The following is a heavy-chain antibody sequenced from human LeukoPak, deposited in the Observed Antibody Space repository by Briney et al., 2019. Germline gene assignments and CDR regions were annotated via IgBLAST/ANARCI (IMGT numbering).Heavy chain of an antibody. CDR3: VREGSYYYYDSTGYYSGLFDY. Sequence: GGSLRLSCAASGFTFSTYWMHWVRQAPGKGLVWVSRINSDGSSTRYADSVKGRFTTSRDNAENTLYLQMNSLRAEDTAVYYCVREGSYYYYDSTGYYSGLFDYWGQGTLVTVSS. V-gene: IGHV3-74*01. CDR2: INSDGSST. D-gene: IGHD3-22*01. J-gene: IGHJ4*02. CDR1: GFTFSTYW.